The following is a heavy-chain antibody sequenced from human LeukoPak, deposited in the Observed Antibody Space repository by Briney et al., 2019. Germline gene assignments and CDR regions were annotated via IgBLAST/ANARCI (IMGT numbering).Heavy chain of an antibody. CDR3: ARSGKPGIAVAGRGWFDP. J-gene: IGHJ5*02. V-gene: IGHV3-23*01. CDR1: GFTFSSYA. CDR2: ISGSGGST. D-gene: IGHD6-19*01. Sequence: GGSLRLSCAASGFTFSSYAMSWVRQAPGKGLEWVSAISGSGGSTYYADSVKGRFTISRDNSKNTLYLQMNSLRAEDTAVYYCARSGKPGIAVAGRGWFDPWGQGTLVTVSS.